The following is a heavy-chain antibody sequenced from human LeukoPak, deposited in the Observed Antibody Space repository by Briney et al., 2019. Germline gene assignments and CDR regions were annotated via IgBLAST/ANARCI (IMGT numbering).Heavy chain of an antibody. J-gene: IGHJ3*02. Sequence: SEALSLTCAVSGGSISSGNWWSWVRQPPGKGLEWIGSIYYGGSTYYNPSLKSRVTISVDTSKNQFSLKLSSVTAADTAVYYCARANVLRYFDWLWSDAFDIWGQGTMVTVSS. CDR1: GGSISSGNW. V-gene: IGHV4-4*02. D-gene: IGHD3-9*01. CDR3: ARANVLRYFDWLWSDAFDI. CDR2: IYYGGST.